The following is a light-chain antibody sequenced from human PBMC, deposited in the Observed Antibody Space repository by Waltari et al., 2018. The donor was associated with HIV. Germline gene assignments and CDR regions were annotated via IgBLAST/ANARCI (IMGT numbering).Light chain of an antibody. J-gene: IGLJ2*01. CDR2: KNN. Sequence: QAVLTQTPSASASPGQKITISCSGSDSNVGRHHVYWYHQFPGRAPKLLLYKNNQRSSGVPDRFSGSKSGTSASLTISGLRSEDEGTYFCGAWDDNLRGLFGAGTKLTVL. V-gene: IGLV1-47*01. CDR3: GAWDDNLRGL. CDR1: DSNVGRHH.